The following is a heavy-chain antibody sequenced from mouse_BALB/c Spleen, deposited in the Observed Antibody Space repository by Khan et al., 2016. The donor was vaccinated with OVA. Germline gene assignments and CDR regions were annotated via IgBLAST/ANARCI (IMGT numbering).Heavy chain of an antibody. V-gene: IGHV2-9*02. Sequence: QVQLKESGPGLVAPSQSLSITCTFSVFSLTSSGVHWVRHPPGQVLDCLCVIWAGGITNYNSALMSRLSISKDTSKSQVFLKMNSLQTDDTAMYYCARLEDIWGQGTTLTVAS. J-gene: IGHJ2*01. CDR2: IWAGGIT. CDR3: ARLEDI. CDR1: VFSLTSSG. D-gene: IGHD1-3*01.